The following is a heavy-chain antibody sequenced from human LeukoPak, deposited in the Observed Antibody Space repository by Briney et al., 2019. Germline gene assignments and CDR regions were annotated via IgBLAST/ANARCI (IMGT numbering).Heavy chain of an antibody. Sequence: GRSLRLSCAASGFTFSSYAMHWVRQAPDKGLEWVAVISYDGSNKYYADSVKGRFTISRDNSKNTLYLQMNSLRAEDTAVYYCASGGFGELTDAFDIWGQGTMVTVSS. D-gene: IGHD3-10*01. CDR2: ISYDGSNK. CDR3: ASGGFGELTDAFDI. J-gene: IGHJ3*02. V-gene: IGHV3-30*04. CDR1: GFTFSSYA.